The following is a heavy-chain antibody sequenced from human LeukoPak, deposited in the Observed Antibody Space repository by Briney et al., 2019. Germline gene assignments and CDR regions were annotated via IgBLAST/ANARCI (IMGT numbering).Heavy chain of an antibody. CDR1: GGSISSYY. D-gene: IGHD3-3*01. CDR3: ASRPGDCWSRGAFDI. J-gene: IGHJ3*02. Sequence: SETLSLTCTVSGGSISSYYWCWIRQPPGKGLEWSGYIYYSGSTNYNPSLKSRVTISVDTSKNQFSLKLSSVTAADTAVYYCASRPGDCWSRGAFDIWGQGTMVTVSS. CDR2: IYYSGST. V-gene: IGHV4-59*08.